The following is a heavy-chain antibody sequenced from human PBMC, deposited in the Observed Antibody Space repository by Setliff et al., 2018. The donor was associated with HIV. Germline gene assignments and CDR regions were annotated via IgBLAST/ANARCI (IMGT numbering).Heavy chain of an antibody. J-gene: IGHJ5*02. Sequence: GGSLRLSCAASGFTFSSYGMNWVRQAPGKGLEWVSSISDSSSYIYYADSVKGRFTISRDNARNSLHLQMNSLRAEDTAVYYCTTYASGNWHYGSWGQGTLVTVSS. CDR3: TTYASGNWHYGS. CDR1: GFTFSSYG. CDR2: ISDSSSYI. D-gene: IGHD3-10*01. V-gene: IGHV3-21*01.